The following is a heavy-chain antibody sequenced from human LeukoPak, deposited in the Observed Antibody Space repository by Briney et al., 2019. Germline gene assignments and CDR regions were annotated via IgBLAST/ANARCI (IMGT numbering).Heavy chain of an antibody. CDR3: ALSSINPSYYYGVDV. D-gene: IGHD2-2*01. V-gene: IGHV3-11*01. Sequence: GGSLRLSCVASGFTFSDDYMAWIRQAPGKGLDWVSYITNLGDGIYYADSVKGRFTMSRDNAKNSLYLQMNSLRAEDSAVYYCALSSINPSYYYGVDVWGQGTTVSVSS. CDR1: GFTFSDDY. J-gene: IGHJ6*02. CDR2: ITNLGDGI.